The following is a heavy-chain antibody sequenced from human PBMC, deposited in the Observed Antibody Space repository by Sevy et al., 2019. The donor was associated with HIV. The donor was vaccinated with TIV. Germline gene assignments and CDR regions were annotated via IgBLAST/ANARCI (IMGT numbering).Heavy chain of an antibody. CDR2: ISYDGSNK. Sequence: GGSLRLSCAASGFTFSSYGMHWVRQAPGKGLEWVAVISYDGSNKYYADSVKGRFTISRDNSKNMLYLQMNSLRAEDTAVYYCAKSGVWYYGDVIGTNSFDPWGQGTLVTVSS. J-gene: IGHJ5*02. V-gene: IGHV3-30*18. CDR3: AKSGVWYYGDVIGTNSFDP. CDR1: GFTFSSYG. D-gene: IGHD4-17*01.